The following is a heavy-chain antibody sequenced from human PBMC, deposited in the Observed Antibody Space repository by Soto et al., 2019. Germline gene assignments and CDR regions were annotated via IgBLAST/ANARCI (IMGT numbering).Heavy chain of an antibody. Sequence: GGYLRLSCATSGFNFYIFGMHWVRQSPGKGLEWVAAIAHDGSTEYHSESVKGRFTISRDDSKSTVYLQMNSLRGEDTAVYYCVRGDGAYSGDHW. CDR3: VRGDGAYSGDH. CDR2: IAHDGSTE. D-gene: IGHD2-21*01. CDR1: GFNFYIFG. J-gene: IGHJ1*01. V-gene: IGHV3-30*03.